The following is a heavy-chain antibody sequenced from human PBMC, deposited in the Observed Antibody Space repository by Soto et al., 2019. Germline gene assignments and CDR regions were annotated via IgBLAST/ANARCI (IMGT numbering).Heavy chain of an antibody. D-gene: IGHD3-22*01. CDR1: GLSFSGYD. J-gene: IGHJ4*02. CDR2: ISGSGNAI. V-gene: IGHV3-48*03. Sequence: GGSLRLSCAASGLSFSGYDMTWVRQAPGKGLEWVAHISGSGNAIYYAASVKGRFTISRDNTKNSLYLQMDSLRSEDTALYFCASVYPGDYYDISGYPNYWGQGALVTVSS. CDR3: ASVYPGDYYDISGYPNY.